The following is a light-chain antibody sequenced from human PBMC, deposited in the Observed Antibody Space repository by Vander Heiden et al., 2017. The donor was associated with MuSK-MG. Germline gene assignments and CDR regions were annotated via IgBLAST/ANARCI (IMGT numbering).Light chain of an antibody. CDR2: HVT. Sequence: QSALTQPASVSVSPGQSITISCTATSGDVGAFNFVSWFQQHPGKAPKLIIYHVTTRPSGVSDRFSGSKSGNTASLTISGLQSEDEADYYCSSYTSSTTPVFGTGTRVTV. CDR1: SGDVGAFNF. J-gene: IGLJ1*01. CDR3: SSYTSSTTPV. V-gene: IGLV2-14*01.